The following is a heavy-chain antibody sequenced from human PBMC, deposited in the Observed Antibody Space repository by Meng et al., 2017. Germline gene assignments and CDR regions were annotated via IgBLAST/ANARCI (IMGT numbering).Heavy chain of an antibody. CDR1: GFSFSNYW. J-gene: IGHJ4*02. Sequence: GESLKISCAASGFSFSNYWMSWVRQAPGKGLEWVANIKQDGSEKKYVDSVKGRFTISRDNAKNSLYLQMNSLRAEDTAVYYCARYYGSGSYRFPRFDYWGQGTLVTVSS. V-gene: IGHV3-7*01. CDR3: ARYYGSGSYRFPRFDY. D-gene: IGHD3-10*01. CDR2: IKQDGSEK.